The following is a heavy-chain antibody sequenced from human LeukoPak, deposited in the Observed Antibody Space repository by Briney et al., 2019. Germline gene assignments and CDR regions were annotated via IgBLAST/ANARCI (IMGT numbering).Heavy chain of an antibody. Sequence: ASVKVSCKVSGYSLTELSMHWVRQAPGKGLEWMGGSDPEDGETIYAQKFQGRVTMTEDTSTDTAYMELSSLRSEDTAVYYCATIVKSVDYYDKSGYAYWGQGTLVTVSS. CDR1: GYSLTELS. J-gene: IGHJ4*02. D-gene: IGHD3-22*01. CDR2: SDPEDGET. V-gene: IGHV1-24*01. CDR3: ATIVKSVDYYDKSGYAY.